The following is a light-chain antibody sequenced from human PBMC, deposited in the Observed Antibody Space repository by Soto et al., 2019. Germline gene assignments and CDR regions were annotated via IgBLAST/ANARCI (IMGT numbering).Light chain of an antibody. CDR3: QQYADWPGA. V-gene: IGKV3D-15*01. CDR2: DAS. CDR1: QSVGSK. J-gene: IGKJ4*01. Sequence: EIVMTQSPPTLSVSPGERATLSCRASQSVGSKLAWYQQRPGQAPRLLIYDASNRATGIPARFSGSGSGTEFSLTISSLQSEDFAVYSCQQYADWPGAFGGGTKVEIK.